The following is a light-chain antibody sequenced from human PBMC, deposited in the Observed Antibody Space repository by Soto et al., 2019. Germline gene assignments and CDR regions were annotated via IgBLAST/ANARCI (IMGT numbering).Light chain of an antibody. J-gene: IGKJ2*01. V-gene: IGKV1-5*01. CDR1: QGISSW. CDR2: DAS. CDR3: QQYNSYPHT. Sequence: DIQMTQSPSTVSASVGDRVTITCRASQGISSWLAWYQQKPGKAPKLLIYDASSLESGVPSRFSGSGSGTEFTLTISSLQPDDFATYYCQQYNSYPHTFGQGTKLEIK.